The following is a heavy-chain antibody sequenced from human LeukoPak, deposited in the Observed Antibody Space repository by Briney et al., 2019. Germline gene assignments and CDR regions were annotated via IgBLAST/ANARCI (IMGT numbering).Heavy chain of an antibody. V-gene: IGHV3-48*04. CDR3: ARTYSSGWYRASHMDV. CDR1: GLTFSTYT. Sequence: GGSLRLSCAASGLTFSTYTMNWVRQAPGKGLEWVSSISSSGSTIYYADSVKGRFTISRDNAKNSLYLQMDSLRAEDTAVYYCARTYSSGWYRASHMDVWGKGTTVTISS. J-gene: IGHJ6*03. D-gene: IGHD6-19*01. CDR2: ISSSGSTI.